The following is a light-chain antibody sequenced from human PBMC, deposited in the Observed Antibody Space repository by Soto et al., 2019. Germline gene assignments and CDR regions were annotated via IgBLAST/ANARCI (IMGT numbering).Light chain of an antibody. Sequence: IQMTQSPSSLSASVGDRVTISCRASQGIGNALGWYQQKPGKAPKLLIYDASNLETGVPSRFSGSGSGTDFTFTISSLQPEDIATYYCQQYDNLITFGQGIRLEIK. CDR1: QGIGNA. CDR2: DAS. J-gene: IGKJ5*01. CDR3: QQYDNLIT. V-gene: IGKV1-33*01.